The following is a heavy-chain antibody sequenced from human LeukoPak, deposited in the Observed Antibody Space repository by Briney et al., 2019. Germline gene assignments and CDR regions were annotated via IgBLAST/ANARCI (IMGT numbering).Heavy chain of an antibody. CDR3: ARLLWGGPEGDYYFDY. CDR1: GGSISSYY. V-gene: IGHV4-4*07. D-gene: IGHD3-10*01. CDR2: IYTSGST. J-gene: IGHJ4*02. Sequence: SETLSLTCTVSGGSISSYYWSWIRQPAGKGLEWIGRIYTSGSTNYNPSLKSRVTMSVDTSKNQFSLKLSSVTAADTAVYYCARLLWGGPEGDYYFDYWGQGTLVTVSS.